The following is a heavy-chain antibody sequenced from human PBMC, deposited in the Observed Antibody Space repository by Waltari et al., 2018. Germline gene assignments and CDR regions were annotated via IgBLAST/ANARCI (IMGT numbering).Heavy chain of an antibody. D-gene: IGHD5-12*01. J-gene: IGHJ4*02. V-gene: IGHV3-11*04. CDR3: ARIKEATILDY. CDR2: IGGSDYSYST. CDR1: GFMFSDYY. Sequence: QVHLVESGGGLVKSGGSLRLSCAASGFMFSDYYMSWIRQTPGRELEWVTYIGGSDYSYSTYHADSVKGRFTISRDNAKNSLYLQMNSLRVEDTGLYYCARIKEATILDYWGQGILVTVSS.